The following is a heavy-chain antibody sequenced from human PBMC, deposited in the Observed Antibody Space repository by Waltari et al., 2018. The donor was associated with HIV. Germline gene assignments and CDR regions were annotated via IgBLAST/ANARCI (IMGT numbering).Heavy chain of an antibody. D-gene: IGHD3-16*02. V-gene: IGHV4-34*01. CDR3: ARGVSPDHLWASYPDF. CDR2: IYQTGST. CDR1: GESFSAYHRATYQSLTCYN. J-gene: IGHJ4*02. Sequence: VELQQWGTGLLKTSETLSLKCAVSGESFSAYHRATYQSLTCYNCNWFRQPPGKGLEWIGEIYQTGSTNSNPSLKSRLSMSIDTIKKQFSLKLISVTAADTAVYYCARGVSPDHLWASYPDFWGQGTLVTVSS.